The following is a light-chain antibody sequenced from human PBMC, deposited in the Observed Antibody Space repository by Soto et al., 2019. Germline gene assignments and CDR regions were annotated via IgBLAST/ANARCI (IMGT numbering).Light chain of an antibody. V-gene: IGLV1-40*01. Sequence: QSVLTQPPSVTGAPGQRVTISCTGSNSNIGAGYPVHWYQQFTGAAPKLLIYANTHRPSGVPDRFSGSKSGTSASLAIPGRQADDEADFYFQSYDSNLIGLIFGVCTKLTFL. J-gene: IGLJ2*01. CDR1: NSNIGAGYP. CDR3: QSYDSNLIGLI. CDR2: ANT.